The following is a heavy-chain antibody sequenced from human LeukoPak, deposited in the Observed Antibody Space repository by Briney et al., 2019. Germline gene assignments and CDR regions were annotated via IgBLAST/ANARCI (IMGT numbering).Heavy chain of an antibody. J-gene: IGHJ6*02. CDR3: AREVVAAGYYYYGMDV. V-gene: IGHV4-39*02. CDR1: GGSVSSGSYY. D-gene: IGHD2-15*01. CDR2: IYYSGST. Sequence: PSETLSLTCTVSGGSVSSGSYYWGWIRQPPGKGLEWIGGIYYSGSTYYNPSLKSRVTISVDTSKNQFSLKLSSVTAADTAVYYCAREVVAAGYYYYGMDVWGQGTTVTVSS.